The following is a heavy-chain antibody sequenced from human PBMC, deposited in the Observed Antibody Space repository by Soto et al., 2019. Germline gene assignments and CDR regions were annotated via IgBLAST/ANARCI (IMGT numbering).Heavy chain of an antibody. D-gene: IGHD1-26*01. Sequence: GGSLRLSCAASGFTFSSYWMSWVRQAPGKGLEWVANIKQDGSEKYYVDSVKGRFTISRDNAKNSLYLQMNSLRAEDTAVYYCARTRFRGSYYFDYWGQGTLVTVSS. CDR2: IKQDGSEK. V-gene: IGHV3-7*01. CDR1: GFTFSSYW. CDR3: ARTRFRGSYYFDY. J-gene: IGHJ4*02.